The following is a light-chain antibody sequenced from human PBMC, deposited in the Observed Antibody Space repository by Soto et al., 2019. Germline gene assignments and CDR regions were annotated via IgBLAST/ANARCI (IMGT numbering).Light chain of an antibody. CDR3: QHYNSYSEA. CDR1: QTISSW. Sequence: DIQMAQSPSPLSGSVGDRVTITCRASQTISSWLAWYQQKPGKAPKLLIYKASTLKSGVPSRFSGSGSGTEVTLTISSLQPDEFATYYCQHYNSYSEASGQGTKVDI. J-gene: IGKJ1*01. CDR2: KAS. V-gene: IGKV1-5*03.